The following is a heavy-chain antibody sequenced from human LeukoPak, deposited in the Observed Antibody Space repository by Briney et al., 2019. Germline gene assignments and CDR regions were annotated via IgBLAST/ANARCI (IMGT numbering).Heavy chain of an antibody. CDR2: ISGSGGNT. CDR3: ARDLLGNYFDY. Sequence: PGGSLRLSCTASGFTFSSYAMSWVRQAPGKGLEWVSTISGSGGNTYYADSVKGRLTISRDNSKNTLYLQMNSLRAEDTAVYYCARDLLGNYFDYWGQGTLVTVSS. CDR1: GFTFSSYA. J-gene: IGHJ4*02. D-gene: IGHD1-14*01. V-gene: IGHV3-23*01.